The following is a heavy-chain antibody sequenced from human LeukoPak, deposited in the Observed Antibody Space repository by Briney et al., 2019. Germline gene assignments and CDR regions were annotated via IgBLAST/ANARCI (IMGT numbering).Heavy chain of an antibody. J-gene: IGHJ6*03. CDR2: IYYSGST. Sequence: SEILSLTCTVSGDSISRSSYYWGWIRQPPGKGLEWIGNIYYSGSTFYNPSLKSRVTISVDTSKNQFSLNLSSVTAADTAVYYCARGGYSYGYPRYYYYMDVWGKGTTVTVSS. V-gene: IGHV4-39*07. D-gene: IGHD5-18*01. CDR1: GDSISRSSYY. CDR3: ARGGYSYGYPRYYYYMDV.